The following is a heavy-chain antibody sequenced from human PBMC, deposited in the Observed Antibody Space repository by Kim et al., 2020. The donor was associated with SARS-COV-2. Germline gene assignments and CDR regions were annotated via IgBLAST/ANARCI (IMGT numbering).Heavy chain of an antibody. D-gene: IGHD3-3*01. Sequence: YADSVKARLTISRDNSKNPRNLQTNSLRAEDTAVYYCAKDTIFGVGFFDYWGQGTLVTVSS. J-gene: IGHJ4*02. V-gene: IGHV3-23*01. CDR3: AKDTIFGVGFFDY.